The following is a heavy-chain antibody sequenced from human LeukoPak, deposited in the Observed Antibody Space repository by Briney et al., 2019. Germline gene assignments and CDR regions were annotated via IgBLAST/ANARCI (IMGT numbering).Heavy chain of an antibody. CDR1: GYAFTSYW. D-gene: IGHD2-15*01. J-gene: IGHJ4*02. CDR2: IYPGDSYT. Sequence: GESLKISCHGSGYAFTSYWIGWVRQMPGKGLEWMGIIYPGDSYTRYSPSFQCQFTISANKSVSTSFLQWSSLKASDSAVSYFARRGYCSGGTCYSAPFDYWGQGTLVTVCS. V-gene: IGHV5-51*01. CDR3: ARRGYCSGGTCYSAPFDY.